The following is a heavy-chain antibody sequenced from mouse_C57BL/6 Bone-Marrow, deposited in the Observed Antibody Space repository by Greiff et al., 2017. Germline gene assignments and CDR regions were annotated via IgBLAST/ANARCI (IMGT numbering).Heavy chain of an antibody. V-gene: IGHV1-64*01. Sequence: VQLQQSGAELVKPGASVKLSCKASGYTFTSYWMNWVKQRPGQGLEWIGMIHPNSGSTNYNEKFKSKATLTVDKSSSTAYMQLSSLTSEDSAVYYCARSKRRFEPCAYWGQGTLVTVSA. CDR1: GYTFTSYW. CDR3: ARSKRRFEPCAY. J-gene: IGHJ3*01. CDR2: IHPNSGST.